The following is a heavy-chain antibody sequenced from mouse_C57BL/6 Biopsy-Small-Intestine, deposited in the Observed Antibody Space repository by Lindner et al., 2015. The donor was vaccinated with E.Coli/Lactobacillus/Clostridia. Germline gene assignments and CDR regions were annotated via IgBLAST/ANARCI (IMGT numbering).Heavy chain of an antibody. CDR3: AGGQRYFDSLPIDL. J-gene: IGHJ4*01. CDR1: GLTFGTYY. V-gene: IGHV1-53*01. Sequence: SVKVSCKTSGLTFGTYYIYWVRQAPGQGLEWMGRINANNGDTNYAQKFQGRVSMTRDMSITTAYMELSRLTSDDTAVYYCAGGQRYFDSLPIDLWGQGTLVTVSS. CDR2: INANNGDT. D-gene: IGHD1-1*01.